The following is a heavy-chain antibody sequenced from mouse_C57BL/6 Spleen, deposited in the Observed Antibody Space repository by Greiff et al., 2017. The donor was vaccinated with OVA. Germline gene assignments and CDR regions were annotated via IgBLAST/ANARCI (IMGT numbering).Heavy chain of an antibody. CDR3: ARETDGYYVDY. D-gene: IGHD2-3*01. Sequence: EVKLVESGGGLVKPGGSLKLSCAASGFTFSSYAMSWVRQTPEKRLEWVATISDGGRYTYYPDNVKGRFTISRDNAKNNLYLQMSHLKSEDAAMYYCARETDGYYVDYWGQGTTLTVSS. CDR2: ISDGGRYT. CDR1: GFTFSSYA. V-gene: IGHV5-4*01. J-gene: IGHJ2*01.